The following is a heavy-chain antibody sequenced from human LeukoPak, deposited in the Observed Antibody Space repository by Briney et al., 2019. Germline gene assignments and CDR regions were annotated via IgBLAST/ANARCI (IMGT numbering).Heavy chain of an antibody. V-gene: IGHV1-8*01. CDR2: MNPNSGNT. CDR3: AKSRIVGAHCLDY. CDR1: GYTFTSYD. J-gene: IGHJ4*02. Sequence: ASVKVSCKASGYTFTSYDINWVRQATGQGLEWMGWMNPNSGNTGYAQKFQGRVTMTRNTSISTAYMELSSLRSEDTAVYYCAKSRIVGAHCLDYWGQGTLVTVSS. D-gene: IGHD1-26*01.